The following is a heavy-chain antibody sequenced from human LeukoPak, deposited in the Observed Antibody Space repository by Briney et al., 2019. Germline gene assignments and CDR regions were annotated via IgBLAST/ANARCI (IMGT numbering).Heavy chain of an antibody. D-gene: IGHD6-13*01. Sequence: PSETLSPTCTFSGGSISSGGYLWSWIPQPPRKGPEWVGDIYHSGSTYYNPSLKSRVTISVDRSKNQFSLKLSSVTAADTAVYYCARVKRGIAAAGNWFDPWGQGTLVTVSS. V-gene: IGHV4-30-2*01. CDR3: ARVKRGIAAAGNWFDP. CDR1: GGSISSGGYL. J-gene: IGHJ5*02. CDR2: IYHSGST.